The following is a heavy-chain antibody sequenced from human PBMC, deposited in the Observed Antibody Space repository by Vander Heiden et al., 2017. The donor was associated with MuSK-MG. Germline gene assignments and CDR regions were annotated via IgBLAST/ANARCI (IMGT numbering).Heavy chain of an antibody. D-gene: IGHD6-19*01. CDR3: ARDRGVIAVAGTAVY. V-gene: IGHV1-69*04. CDR1: GGPFSSYA. J-gene: IGHJ4*02. Sequence: QVQLVQSGAEVKKPGSSVKVSCKASGGPFSSYAISWVRQAPGQGLEWMGRIIPILGIANYAQKFQGRVTITADKSTSTAYMELSSLRSEDTAVYYCARDRGVIAVAGTAVYWGQGTLVTVSS. CDR2: IIPILGIA.